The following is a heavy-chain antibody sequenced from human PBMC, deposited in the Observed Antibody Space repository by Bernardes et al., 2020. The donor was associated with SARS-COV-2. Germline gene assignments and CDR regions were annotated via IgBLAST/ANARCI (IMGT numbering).Heavy chain of an antibody. Sequence: GGSLRLSCAASGFTFSTYAMSWVRQAPGKGLEWVSAISGSAGSTYYADSVKGRFTISRDNSKNTLYLLMNSLRAEDTALYYCAREPIAARPGIWFDPWGQGTLVTVSS. D-gene: IGHD6-6*01. CDR2: ISGSAGST. CDR1: GFTFSTYA. V-gene: IGHV3-23*01. CDR3: AREPIAARPGIWFDP. J-gene: IGHJ5*02.